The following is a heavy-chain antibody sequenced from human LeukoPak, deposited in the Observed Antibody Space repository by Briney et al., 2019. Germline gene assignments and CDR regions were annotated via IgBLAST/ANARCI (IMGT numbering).Heavy chain of an antibody. V-gene: IGHV3-21*01. J-gene: IGHJ4*02. Sequence: GESLKISCAASGFTFSSYNMNWVRLAPGKGLEWVSSISSSSTYVYYADSMKGRFTISRDNAKNSLYLQMNSLRVEDTAVYYCARDNWVDYWGQGTLVTVSS. CDR3: ARDNWVDY. CDR1: GFTFSSYN. CDR2: ISSSSTYV. D-gene: IGHD7-27*01.